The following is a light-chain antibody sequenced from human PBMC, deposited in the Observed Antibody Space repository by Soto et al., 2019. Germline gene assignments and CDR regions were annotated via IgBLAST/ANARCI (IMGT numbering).Light chain of an antibody. V-gene: IGKV3-20*01. J-gene: IGKJ5*01. CDR3: QLYGSSPPIT. CDR1: HSVSSSY. Sequence: EIVLTQSPGTLSLSPGERATLSCRASHSVSSSYLAWYQQKPGQAPRLLIYGASSRATGIPDRFSGSGSGTDFTLTISILEPEDFAVYYCQLYGSSPPITFGQGTRLEIK. CDR2: GAS.